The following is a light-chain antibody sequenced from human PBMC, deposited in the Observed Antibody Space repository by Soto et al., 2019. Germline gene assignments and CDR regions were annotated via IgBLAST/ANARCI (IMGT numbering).Light chain of an antibody. J-gene: IGKJ1*01. CDR3: QQSYCTPLT. V-gene: IGKV3-20*01. CDR2: GAS. Sequence: EIVLTQSPGTLSLSPGERATLSCRASQSVSSNFLAWYQQKPGQAPRLLIYGASTRATGIPDRFSGSGSRTDFTLTISSLPPEDVATYYCQQSYCTPLTFGQGTKVDIK. CDR1: QSVSSNF.